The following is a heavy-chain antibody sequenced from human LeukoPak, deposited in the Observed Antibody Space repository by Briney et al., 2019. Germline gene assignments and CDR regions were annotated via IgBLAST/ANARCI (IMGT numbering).Heavy chain of an antibody. D-gene: IGHD3-10*01. V-gene: IGHV3-21*01. CDR1: GFTFSDQS. CDR3: VGPDSQFDC. J-gene: IGHJ4*02. CDR2: ISANSLHI. Sequence: PGGSLRLSCAASGFTFSDQSMNWVRQAPGKGLEWVSSISANSLHIFYADSMKGRFTISRDNAKNSLYLQMNNLRVEDTAVYYCVGPDSQFDCWGQGTLVTVSS.